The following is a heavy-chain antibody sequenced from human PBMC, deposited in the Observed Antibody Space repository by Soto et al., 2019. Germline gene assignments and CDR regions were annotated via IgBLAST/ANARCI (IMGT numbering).Heavy chain of an antibody. Sequence: SETLSLTCTVSGGSVSIGSYYWSWIRQPPGKGLEWIGYIYYSGSTNYNPSLKSRVTISVDTSKNQFSLKLSSVTAADTAVYYCARDFPEVYLHSSGYYYLNWFDPWGQGTRATVYS. D-gene: IGHD3-22*01. J-gene: IGHJ5*02. CDR1: GGSVSIGSYY. CDR3: ARDFPEVYLHSSGYYYLNWFDP. CDR2: IYYSGST. V-gene: IGHV4-61*01.